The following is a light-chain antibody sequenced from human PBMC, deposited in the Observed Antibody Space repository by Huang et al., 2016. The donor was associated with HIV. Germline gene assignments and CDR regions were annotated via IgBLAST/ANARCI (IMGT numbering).Light chain of an antibody. J-gene: IGKJ2*01. Sequence: EIVLTQSPATLSLSPGERATLSCRASPSVSSYLAWYPQKPGQAPRLLIYDASNRATGIPARFSGSGSGTDFTRTISSREPEDFAVYYCQQRSNWPPYTFGQGTKLEIK. V-gene: IGKV3-11*01. CDR3: QQRSNWPPYT. CDR1: PSVSSY. CDR2: DAS.